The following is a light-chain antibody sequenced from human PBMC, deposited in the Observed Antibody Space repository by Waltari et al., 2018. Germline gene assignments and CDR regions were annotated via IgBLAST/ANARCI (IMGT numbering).Light chain of an antibody. CDR2: TLS. CDR3: MQRLEFPYS. Sequence: IVMTQTPLSLPVTTGESASISCRSSQSLFDSDGGITYLDWYLQKPGQSPQLLISTLSYRASGVPDRFSGSGSGTDFTLKISRVEAEDVGIYYCMQRLEFPYSFGPGTKVDIK. V-gene: IGKV2-40*01. CDR1: QSLFDSDGGITY. J-gene: IGKJ3*01.